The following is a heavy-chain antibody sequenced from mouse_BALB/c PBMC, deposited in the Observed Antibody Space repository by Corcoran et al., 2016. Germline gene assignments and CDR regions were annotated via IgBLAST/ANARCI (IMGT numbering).Heavy chain of an antibody. CDR1: GYTFTSYW. Sequence: QVQLQQSGAELAKPGASVKMSCKASGYTFTSYWMHWVKQRPGQGLEWIGYINPSTGYTEYNQKFKDKATLTADKSSSTAYMQLSSLTSEDSAVYYCARRTTVVANGFDYWCQGTTLTVSS. CDR2: INPSTGYT. D-gene: IGHD1-1*01. J-gene: IGHJ2*01. V-gene: IGHV1-7*01. CDR3: ARRTTVVANGFDY.